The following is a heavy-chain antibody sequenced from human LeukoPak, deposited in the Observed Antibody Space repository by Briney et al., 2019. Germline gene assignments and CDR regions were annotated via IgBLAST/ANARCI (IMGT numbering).Heavy chain of an antibody. V-gene: IGHV3-30*02. J-gene: IGHJ6*03. CDR3: VNRLGGYCSSSSCYTEYYYMDV. D-gene: IGHD2-2*02. CDR1: GFTFSNYG. CDR2: IRYDENKR. Sequence: GGSLRLSCAASGFTFSNYGMHCVRQAPGKGLEGVAFIRYDENKRHYADSVKGRFTISRDNSKNTLYLQMNSLRTEDTAVYYCVNRLGGYCSSSSCYTEYYYMDVWGKGTTVTVSS.